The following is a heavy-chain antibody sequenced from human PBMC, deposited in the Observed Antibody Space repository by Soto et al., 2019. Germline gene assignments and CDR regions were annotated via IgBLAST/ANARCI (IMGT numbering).Heavy chain of an antibody. D-gene: IGHD3-10*01. CDR3: ARDFAMVRGVIIYYYYGMDV. CDR1: GFTFSSYW. J-gene: IGHJ6*02. CDR2: INSDGSST. V-gene: IGHV3-74*01. Sequence: EVQLVESGGGLVQPGGSLRLSCAASGFTFSSYWMHWVRQAPGKGLVWVSRINSDGSSTSYADSVKGRFTISRDNAKNTLYLQMNSLRAEDTAVYYCARDFAMVRGVIIYYYYGMDVWGQRTTVTVSS.